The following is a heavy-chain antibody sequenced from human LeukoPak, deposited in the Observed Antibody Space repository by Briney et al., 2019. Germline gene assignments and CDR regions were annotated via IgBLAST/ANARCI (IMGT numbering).Heavy chain of an antibody. V-gene: IGHV3-48*02. CDR1: GFTFSSYD. CDR3: ARGKIGYYYGDYDGY. D-gene: IGHD4-17*01. J-gene: IGHJ4*02. Sequence: GGSLRLSCAASGFTFSSYDMNWVRQAPGKGLEWVSYISTISSTKYYADSVKGRFTVSRDNAKNSLYLQMNSLRDEDTAVYYCARGKIGYYYGDYDGYWGQGTLVTVSS. CDR2: ISTISSTK.